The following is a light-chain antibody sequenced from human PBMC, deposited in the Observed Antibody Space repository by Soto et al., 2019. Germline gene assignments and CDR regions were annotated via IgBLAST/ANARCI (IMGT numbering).Light chain of an antibody. V-gene: IGKV3-11*01. J-gene: IGKJ5*01. CDR1: QTIRGL. Sequence: EIVLTQSPATLSLSPGERATLSCRTSQTIRGLLNWYQQRTGQDPRLLIYDTSNRATDIPARFSGSGSGTDFILTISSLDPEDFGVYFCQQRHNWPITFGQGTRLDIK. CDR2: DTS. CDR3: QQRHNWPIT.